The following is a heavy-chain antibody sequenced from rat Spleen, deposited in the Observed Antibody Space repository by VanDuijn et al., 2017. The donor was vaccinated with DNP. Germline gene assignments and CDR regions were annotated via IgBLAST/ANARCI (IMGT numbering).Heavy chain of an antibody. D-gene: IGHD1-11*01. CDR1: GFTFSGNY. CDR2: ITYDGVGT. V-gene: IGHV5-20*01. CDR3: ARDNYGTNGAMDA. J-gene: IGHJ4*01. Sequence: EVQLVESGGGLVQPGGSLKLSCAGSGFTFSGNYMAWVRQAPTKGLEWVASITYDGVGTYYRDSVKGRFTISRDDAKTTLYLQMDSLRSEDTATYYCARDNYGTNGAMDAWGQGTAVTVSS.